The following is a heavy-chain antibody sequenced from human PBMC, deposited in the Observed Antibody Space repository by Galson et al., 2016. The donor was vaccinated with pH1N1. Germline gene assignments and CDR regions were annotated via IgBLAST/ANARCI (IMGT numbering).Heavy chain of an antibody. D-gene: IGHD3-22*01. CDR2: INQDGSEK. CDR1: GFTFTSYW. Sequence: SLRLSCAASGFTFTSYWMHWVRQAPGKGLEWVTNINQDGSEKYYVDSLKGRFTISRDNAKNSLYLQMNSLRAEDTAIYYCARGGLGVHYYDSSGPTDYWGQGTLVIVSS. J-gene: IGHJ4*02. CDR3: ARGGLGVHYYDSSGPTDY. V-gene: IGHV3-7*01.